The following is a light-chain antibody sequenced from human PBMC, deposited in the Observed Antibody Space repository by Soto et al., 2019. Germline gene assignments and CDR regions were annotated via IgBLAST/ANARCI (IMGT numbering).Light chain of an antibody. CDR1: SSDVGGYNY. Sequence: QSALTQPASVSGSPGQSITISCTGASSDVGGYNYVSWYQQYPGKAPKLMIYEVRNRPSGVSNRFSGSKSGNTASLTISGLQAEDEADYYCTSYTTSTTVVFGTATKLTVL. CDR2: EVR. J-gene: IGLJ1*01. CDR3: TSYTTSTTVV. V-gene: IGLV2-14*01.